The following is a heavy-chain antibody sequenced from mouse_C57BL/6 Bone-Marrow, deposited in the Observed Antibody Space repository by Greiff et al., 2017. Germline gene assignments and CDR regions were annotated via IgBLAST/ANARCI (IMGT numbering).Heavy chain of an antibody. CDR1: GFNIKDDY. J-gene: IGHJ2*01. CDR2: IDPENGDT. Sequence: EVKLQQSGAELVRPGASVKLSCTASGFNIKDDYMHWVKQRPEQGLEWIGWIDPENGDTAYASKFQGKATITADTSSNTAYLQLSSLTSEDTAVYYCTTYYSNYYYFDYWGQGTTLTVSS. V-gene: IGHV14-4*01. D-gene: IGHD2-5*01. CDR3: TTYYSNYYYFDY.